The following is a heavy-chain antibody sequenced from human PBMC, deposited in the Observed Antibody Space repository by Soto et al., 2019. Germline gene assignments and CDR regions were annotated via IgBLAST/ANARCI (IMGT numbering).Heavy chain of an antibody. V-gene: IGHV1-18*01. CDR2: ISAYNVNT. Sequence: QVQLVQSGAEVKKPGASVKVSCKASGYTFTSYGISWVRQAPGQGRAWMGWISAYNVNTNYAQKLQGRVTMTTDTSKSTAYMELRSLRSDDTAVYYCARDGEYLPRVRGVPCNWFDPWGQGTLVTVSS. CDR1: GYTFTSYG. J-gene: IGHJ5*02. D-gene: IGHD3-10*01. CDR3: ARDGEYLPRVRGVPCNWFDP.